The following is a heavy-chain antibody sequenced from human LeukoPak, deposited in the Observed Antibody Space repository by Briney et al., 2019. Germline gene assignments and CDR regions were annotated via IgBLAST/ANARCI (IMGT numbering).Heavy chain of an antibody. CDR2: IIPIFGTA. J-gene: IGHJ4*02. CDR1: GGTFSSYA. D-gene: IGHD6-6*01. V-gene: IGHV1-69*05. Sequence: ASVKVSCKASGGTFSSYAISWVRQAPGQGLEWMGGIIPIFGTANYAQKFQGRVTITRNTSISTAYMELSSLRSEDTAVYYCARAKQLGHFDYWGQGTLVTVSS. CDR3: ARAKQLGHFDY.